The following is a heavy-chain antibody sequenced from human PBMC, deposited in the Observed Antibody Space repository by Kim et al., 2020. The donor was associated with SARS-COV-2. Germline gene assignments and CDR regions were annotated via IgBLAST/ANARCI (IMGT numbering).Heavy chain of an antibody. CDR2: ISGDGGST. D-gene: IGHD2-21*01. CDR3: AKDRRGEMDV. Sequence: GGSLRLSCAASGFTFDDYAMHWVRQAPGKGLEWVSFISGDGGSTYYADSVKGRFTISRDNRKNSLYLQMNSLRTEDTALYYCAKDRRGEMDVWGQGTTVTVSS. CDR1: GFTFDDYA. V-gene: IGHV3-43*02. J-gene: IGHJ6*02.